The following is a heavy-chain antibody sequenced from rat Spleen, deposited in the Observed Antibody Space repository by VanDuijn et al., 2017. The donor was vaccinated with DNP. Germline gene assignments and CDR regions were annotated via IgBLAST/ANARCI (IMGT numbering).Heavy chain of an antibody. Sequence: EVQLVESGGGLVQPGRSLKLSCAASGFTFSDYHMAWIRQVPGKGLEWVASIPSSGGSTYYPDSVKGRFTISSDNAKNTLYQQMDSLRSEDTATYYCGTETTRVPMDAWGQGTSVTVSS. CDR3: GTETTRVPMDA. J-gene: IGHJ4*01. D-gene: IGHD1-4*01. V-gene: IGHV5-19*01. CDR1: GFTFSDYH. CDR2: IPSSGGST.